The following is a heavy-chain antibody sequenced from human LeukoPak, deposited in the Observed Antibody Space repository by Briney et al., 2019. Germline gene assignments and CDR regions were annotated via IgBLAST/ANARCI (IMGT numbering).Heavy chain of an antibody. CDR3: ATGRDGYNLDY. V-gene: IGHV3-30-3*01. CDR2: ISYDGSNK. J-gene: IGHJ4*02. D-gene: IGHD5-24*01. CDR1: GFTFSSYA. Sequence: PGGSLRLSCAASGFTFSSYAMHWVRQAPGKGLEWVAVISYDGSNKYYVDSVKGRFTISRDNSKNTLYLQMNSLRAEDTAVYYCATGRDGYNLDYWGQGTLVTVSS.